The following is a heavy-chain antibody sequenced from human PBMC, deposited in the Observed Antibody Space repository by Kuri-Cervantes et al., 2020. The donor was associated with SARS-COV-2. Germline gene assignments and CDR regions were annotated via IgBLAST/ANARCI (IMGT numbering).Heavy chain of an antibody. CDR2: IYYSGST. V-gene: IGHV4-39*01. CDR3: ASPNWNYVAFDI. D-gene: IGHD1-7*01. J-gene: IGHJ3*02. Sequence: WVRQAPGKGLEWIGSIYYSGSTYYNPSLKSRVTISVDTSKNQFSLKLSSVTAADTAVYYCASPNWNYVAFDIWGQGTMVTVSS.